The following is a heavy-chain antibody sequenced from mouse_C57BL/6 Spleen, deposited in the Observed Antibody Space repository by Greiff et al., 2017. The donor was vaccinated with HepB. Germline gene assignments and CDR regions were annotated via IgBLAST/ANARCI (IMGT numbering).Heavy chain of an antibody. CDR3: AKSYYYGSSPIYYAMDY. CDR1: GYTFTSYW. CDR2: IHPNSGST. J-gene: IGHJ4*01. D-gene: IGHD1-1*01. V-gene: IGHV1-64*01. Sequence: QVQLQQPGAELVKPGASVKLSCKASGYTFTSYWMHWVKQRPGQGLEWIGMIHPNSGSTNYNEKFKSKATLTVDKSSSTAYMQLSSLTSEDSAVYYCAKSYYYGSSPIYYAMDYWGQGTSVTVSS.